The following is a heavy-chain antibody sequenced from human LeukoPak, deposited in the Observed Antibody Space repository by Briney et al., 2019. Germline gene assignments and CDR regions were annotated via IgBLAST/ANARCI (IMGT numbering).Heavy chain of an antibody. J-gene: IGHJ4*02. Sequence: PGGSLRLSCAASGFTFSSYSMSWIRQPPGKGLEWIGYIYYSGSTNYNPSLKSRVTISVDTAKNQFSLKLSSVTAADTAVYYCARGWDSYGPFDYWGQGTLVTVSS. CDR2: IYYSGST. V-gene: IGHV4-59*01. D-gene: IGHD5-18*01. CDR1: GFTFSSYS. CDR3: ARGWDSYGPFDY.